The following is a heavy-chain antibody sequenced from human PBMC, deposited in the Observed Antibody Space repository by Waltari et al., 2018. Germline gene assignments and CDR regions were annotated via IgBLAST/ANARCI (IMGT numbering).Heavy chain of an antibody. CDR3: AKDINTGNVRPSWYYFDY. J-gene: IGHJ4*02. V-gene: IGHV3-43D*04. CDR2: ISWDGGST. D-gene: IGHD2-2*02. CDR1: GFTFDDYA. Sequence: EVQLVESGGVVVQPGGSLRLSCAASGFTFDDYAMHWVRQAPGKGLEWVSLISWDGGSTYYADSVKGLFTISRDNSKNSLYLQMNSLRAEDTALYYCAKDINTGNVRPSWYYFDYWGQGTLVTVSS.